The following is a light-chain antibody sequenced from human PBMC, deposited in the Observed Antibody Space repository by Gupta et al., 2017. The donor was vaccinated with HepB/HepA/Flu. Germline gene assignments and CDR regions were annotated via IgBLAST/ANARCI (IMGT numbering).Light chain of an antibody. V-gene: IGKV1-9*01. CDR2: DAS. J-gene: IGKJ4*01. Sequence: DIQLTQSPSFLSASVGDRVTITCRASQGISSYLAWYQQKPGKAPKLLIYDASTLQSGVPSRFSGSGSGTEFTLTIRSLQPEDFATYYCQQLNSYPRTFGRGTKVAIK. CDR3: QQLNSYPRT. CDR1: QGISSY.